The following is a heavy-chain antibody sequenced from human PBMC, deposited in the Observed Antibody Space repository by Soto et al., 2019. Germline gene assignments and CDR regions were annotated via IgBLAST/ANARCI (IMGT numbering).Heavy chain of an antibody. CDR1: GFTGSGNY. CDR3: ARDGGRPEGCMDV. D-gene: IGHD3-10*01. Sequence: RGSLRLSCAASGFTGSGNYMSWVRQAPGKGLEWVSVIYSGGSTYYADSVKGRFTISRDNSKNTLYLQMNSLRADDTAVYYCARDGGRPEGCMDVSCQGPTVTVSS. CDR2: IYSGGST. J-gene: IGHJ6*02. V-gene: IGHV3-53*01.